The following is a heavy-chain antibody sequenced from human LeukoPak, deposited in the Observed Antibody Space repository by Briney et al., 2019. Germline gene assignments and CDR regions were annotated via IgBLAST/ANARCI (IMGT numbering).Heavy chain of an antibody. V-gene: IGHV1-8*01. CDR3: ARGPPEHPQGE. CDR2: MNPNRGNR. D-gene: IGHD1-14*01. CDR1: GYTFTTYD. Sequence: ASVKVSCKASGYTFTTYDINWLRQATGQGLEWMGWMNPNRGNRDYAQKFQSRVTMTRNTSITTAFMELNNLRSEDTAVYYCARGPPEHPQGEWGQGTLVTVSS. J-gene: IGHJ4*02.